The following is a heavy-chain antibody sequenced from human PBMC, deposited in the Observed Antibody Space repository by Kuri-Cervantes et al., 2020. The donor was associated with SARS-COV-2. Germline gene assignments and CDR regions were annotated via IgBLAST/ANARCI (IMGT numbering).Heavy chain of an antibody. J-gene: IGHJ6*03. CDR2: ISAIDGKA. V-gene: IGHV1-8*01. D-gene: IGHD3-22*01. CDR1: GGNFSNYS. CDR3: ARAKRTMIVVVITPYYYYYMDV. Sequence: ASVKVSCKASGGNFSNYSITWVRQAPGPGLGWVGGISAIDGKAKYAQKFQGRVTMTRNTSISTAYMELSSLRSEDTAVYYCARAKRTMIVVVITPYYYYYMDVWGKGTTVTVSS.